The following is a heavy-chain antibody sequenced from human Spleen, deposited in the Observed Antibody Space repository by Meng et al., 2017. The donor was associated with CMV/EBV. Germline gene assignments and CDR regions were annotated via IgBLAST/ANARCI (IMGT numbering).Heavy chain of an antibody. Sequence: FSFSRCAVSWVRQAPGKGLEWVSAITGSGSNTYYAESVKGRFTISRDNSKNTLYLQMNNLGAEDTAIYYCVNPKGQEWFGELSPDYWGQGTLVTVSS. CDR1: FSFSRCA. V-gene: IGHV3-23*01. J-gene: IGHJ4*02. CDR2: ITGSGSNT. CDR3: VNPKGQEWFGELSPDY. D-gene: IGHD3-10*01.